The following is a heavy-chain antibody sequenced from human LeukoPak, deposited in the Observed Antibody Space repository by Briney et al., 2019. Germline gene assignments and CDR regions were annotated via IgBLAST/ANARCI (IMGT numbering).Heavy chain of an antibody. Sequence: GASVKVSCKASGYTFTGYYMHWVRQAPGQGLEWMGWISAYNGNTNYAQKLQGRVTMTTDTSTSTAYMELRSLRSDDTAVYYCAIMTTRKGNWFDPWGQGTLVTVSS. J-gene: IGHJ5*02. CDR3: AIMTTRKGNWFDP. CDR1: GYTFTGYY. CDR2: ISAYNGNT. D-gene: IGHD4-11*01. V-gene: IGHV1-18*04.